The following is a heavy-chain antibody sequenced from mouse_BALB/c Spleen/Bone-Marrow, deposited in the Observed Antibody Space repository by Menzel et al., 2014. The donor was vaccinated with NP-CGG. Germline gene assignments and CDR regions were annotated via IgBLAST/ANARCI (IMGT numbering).Heavy chain of an antibody. CDR3: VRPSYGNYGGFAY. CDR2: IRSKSNNYAT. J-gene: IGHJ3*01. D-gene: IGHD2-1*01. Sequence: EVKLVESGGGLVQPKGSLKLSCAASGFTFNTYAMNWVRQAPGKGLEWVARIRSKSNNYATYYADSVKDRFTISRDDSQSMLYLQMNNLKTEDTDMYYCVRPSYGNYGGFAYWGQGTLVTVSA. CDR1: GFTFNTYA. V-gene: IGHV10-1*02.